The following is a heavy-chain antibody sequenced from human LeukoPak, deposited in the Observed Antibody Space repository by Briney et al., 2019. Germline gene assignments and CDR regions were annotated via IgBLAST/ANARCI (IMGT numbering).Heavy chain of an antibody. Sequence: SETLSLTCAVYGGSFSGYYWSWIRQPPGKGLEWIGEINHSGSTNYNPSLKSRVTISVDTSKNQFSLKLSSVTAADTAVYYCARGGYSYGYGPIDYWGQGTLVTVYS. CDR1: GGSFSGYY. J-gene: IGHJ4*02. D-gene: IGHD5-18*01. CDR2: INHSGST. V-gene: IGHV4-34*01. CDR3: ARGGYSYGYGPIDY.